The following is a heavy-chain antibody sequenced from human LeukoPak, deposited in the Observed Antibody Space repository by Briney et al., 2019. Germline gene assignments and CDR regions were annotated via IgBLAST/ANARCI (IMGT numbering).Heavy chain of an antibody. V-gene: IGHV1-69*13. J-gene: IGHJ6*04. CDR1: GGTFSSYA. D-gene: IGHD3-16*01. CDR3: AVALGYYYGMDV. Sequence: EASVKVSCKASGGTFSSYAISWVRQAPGQGLEWMGGIIPIFGTANYAQKFQGRVTITADESTSTAYMELSSLRSEDTAVYYCAVALGYYYGMDVLGKGTTVTVSS. CDR2: IIPIFGTA.